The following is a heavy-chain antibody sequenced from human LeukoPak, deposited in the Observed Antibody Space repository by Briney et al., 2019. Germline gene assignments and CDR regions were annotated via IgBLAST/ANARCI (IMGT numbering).Heavy chain of an antibody. CDR1: GFTFSDHY. CDR3: ARSPNNAWHNFDY. V-gene: IGHV3-72*01. D-gene: IGHD1/OR15-1a*01. CDR2: ITNKPKSYNT. J-gene: IGHJ4*02. Sequence: GGSLRLSCAASGFTFSDHYMDWVRQAPGKGLEWVGRITNKPKSYNTEYAASVKGRFTISRDDSKNSLYLQVNSLRSDDTAVYYCARSPNNAWHNFDYWGQGTLVTVSS.